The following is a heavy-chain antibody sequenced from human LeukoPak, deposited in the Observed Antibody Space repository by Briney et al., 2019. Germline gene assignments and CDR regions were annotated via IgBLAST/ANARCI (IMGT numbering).Heavy chain of an antibody. J-gene: IGHJ3*01. V-gene: IGHV5-51*01. Sequence: GESPKISCKGSGYTFTNYWIGWVRQMPGKGLEWMGIIYPGDSDTRYSPSFPGQVTFSADKSISTAYLHWSSLKASDTAMYFCARRSVLTQLDAFDVWGQGTTVTVSS. CDR1: GYTFTNYW. CDR2: IYPGDSDT. D-gene: IGHD4/OR15-4a*01. CDR3: ARRSVLTQLDAFDV.